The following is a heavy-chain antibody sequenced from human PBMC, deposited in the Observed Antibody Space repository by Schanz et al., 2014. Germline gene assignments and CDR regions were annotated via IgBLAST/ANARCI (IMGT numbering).Heavy chain of an antibody. D-gene: IGHD3-9*01. CDR3: ARQILIGAFDI. CDR1: GDSISSGSYY. J-gene: IGHJ3*02. Sequence: QVQLQESGPGLVRPSQTLSLTCTVSGDSISSGSYYWSWIRQHPGKGLEWIGYIYFNGITYYKPSLKARLIISVDTSKNQFSLKLSSVTAADTAVYYCARQILIGAFDIWGQGTMVTVSS. V-gene: IGHV4-31*03. CDR2: IYFNGIT.